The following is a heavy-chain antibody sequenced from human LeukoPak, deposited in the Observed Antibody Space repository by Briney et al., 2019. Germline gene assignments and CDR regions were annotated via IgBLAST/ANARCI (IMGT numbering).Heavy chain of an antibody. Sequence: PSETLSLTCAVYGESFSGYYWTWIRQPPGKGLEWIGEINHSGSTNYSPSLKGRVTISVDPSKNQFSLKLSSVTAADTAVYYCARRPWVGTTDYWXQGTPVTVSX. CDR2: INHSGST. V-gene: IGHV4-34*01. J-gene: IGHJ4*02. D-gene: IGHD1-26*01. CDR1: GESFSGYY. CDR3: ARRPWVGTTDY.